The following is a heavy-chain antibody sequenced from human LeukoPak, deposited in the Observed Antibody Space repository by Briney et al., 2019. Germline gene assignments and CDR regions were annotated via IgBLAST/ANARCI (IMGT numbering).Heavy chain of an antibody. CDR2: IYYSGST. J-gene: IGHJ3*02. V-gene: IGHV4-34*01. CDR3: ASYYYDSSGYYHAFDI. D-gene: IGHD3-22*01. CDR1: GGSFSGYY. Sequence: SETLSLTCAVYGGSFSGYYWSWSRQPPGKGLEWIGSIYYSGSTYYNPSLKSRVTISVDTSKNQFSLKLSSVTAADTAVYYCASYYYDSSGYYHAFDIWGQGTMVTVSS.